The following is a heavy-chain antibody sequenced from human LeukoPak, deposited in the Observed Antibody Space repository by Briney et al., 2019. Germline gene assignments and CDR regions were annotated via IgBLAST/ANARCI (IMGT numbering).Heavy chain of an antibody. CDR1: GGSISSGGYS. D-gene: IGHD3-9*01. CDR2: IYHSGST. J-gene: IGHJ4*02. Sequence: SQTLSLTCAVSGGSISSGGYSWSWIRQPPGKGLEWIGYIYHSGSTYYNPSLKSRVTISVDTSKNQFSLKLSSVTAADTAVYYCARRKYYDILTGYYIPFDYWGQGTLVTVPS. CDR3: ARRKYYDILTGYYIPFDY. V-gene: IGHV4-30-2*01.